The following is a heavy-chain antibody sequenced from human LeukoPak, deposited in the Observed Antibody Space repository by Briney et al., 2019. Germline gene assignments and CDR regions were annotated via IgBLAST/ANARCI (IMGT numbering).Heavy chain of an antibody. D-gene: IGHD2-21*01. J-gene: IGHJ5*02. Sequence: SQTLSLTCTVSGGSISSGSYYWSWIRQPAGKGLEWIGSIYYSGSTYYNPSLKSRVTISVDTSKNQFSLKLSSVTAADTAVYYCARLLGTHINYFDPWGQGTLVTVSS. CDR2: IYYSGST. CDR1: GGSISSGSYY. V-gene: IGHV4-30-2*03. CDR3: ARLLGTHINYFDP.